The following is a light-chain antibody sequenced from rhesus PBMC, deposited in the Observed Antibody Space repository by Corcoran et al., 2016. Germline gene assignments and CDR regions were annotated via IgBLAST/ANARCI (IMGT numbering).Light chain of an antibody. Sequence: DIQMTQSPSSLSASVGDRVTITCRASQGISSYLAWYQQKPGKAPNLLIYTASPLQSGVPARFSGSGSGTDFTLTISSLQPEDFATYYCQQHNSYPLTFGGGTKVELK. CDR3: QQHNSYPLT. CDR2: TAS. J-gene: IGKJ4*01. V-gene: IGKV1-25*01. CDR1: QGISSY.